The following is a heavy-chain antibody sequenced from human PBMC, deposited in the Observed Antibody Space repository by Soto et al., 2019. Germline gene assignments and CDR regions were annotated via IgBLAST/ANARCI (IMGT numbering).Heavy chain of an antibody. CDR2: ISHIGSV. Sequence: QVLLQESGPGLVQPSGTLSLSCAVSGASISSNYYWGWVRQSPGKGLEWLGDISHIGSVNYSPSLMSRVTISMDRSENQFSLKLNSVTAADTAVYYCVRSFGWYAIDYWGQGTLVIVSS. CDR3: VRSFGWYAIDY. J-gene: IGHJ4*02. D-gene: IGHD6-19*01. V-gene: IGHV4-4*02. CDR1: GASISSNYY.